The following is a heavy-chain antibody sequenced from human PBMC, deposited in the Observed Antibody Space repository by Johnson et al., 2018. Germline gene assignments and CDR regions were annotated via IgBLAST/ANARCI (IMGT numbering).Heavy chain of an antibody. D-gene: IGHD3-3*01. J-gene: IGHJ6*03. Sequence: QVQLVESGGGVVQPGRSLRLSCAASGFTFSSYAMHWVRQAPGKGLEWVAVISYDGRNKYYADSVKGRFTISRDNSKNTLYLQMNSLRAEDTAVYYCARDREPSAAYYTKAYYYYYMDVWGKGTTVTVSS. CDR2: ISYDGRNK. CDR3: ARDREPSAAYYTKAYYYYYMDV. V-gene: IGHV3-30-3*01. CDR1: GFTFSSYA.